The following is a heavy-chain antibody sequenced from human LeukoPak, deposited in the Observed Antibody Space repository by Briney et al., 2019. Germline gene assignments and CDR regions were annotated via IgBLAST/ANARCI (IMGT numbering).Heavy chain of an antibody. CDR3: ARDSLLWFGEFDYFDY. V-gene: IGHV1-18*01. Sequence: ASVKVSCKASGYTFTSYGISWVRQAPGQGLEWMGWISAYNGNTNYAQKLQGRVTMTTDTSTSTAYMELRSLRSDDTAVYYCARDSLLWFGEFDYFDYWGQGTLVTVSS. D-gene: IGHD3-10*01. J-gene: IGHJ4*02. CDR2: ISAYNGNT. CDR1: GYTFTSYG.